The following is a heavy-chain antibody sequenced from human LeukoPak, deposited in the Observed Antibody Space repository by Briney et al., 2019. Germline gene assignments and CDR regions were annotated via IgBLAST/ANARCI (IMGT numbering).Heavy chain of an antibody. Sequence: PSETLSLTCIVSGGSISSGGYYWSWIRQHPGKGLEWIGYIYYSGSTYYNPSLKSRVTISVDASENQFSLKLNSVTAADTAVYYCARDGANGMDVWGQGTTVTVSS. V-gene: IGHV4-31*03. CDR3: ARDGANGMDV. CDR1: GGSISSGGYY. J-gene: IGHJ6*02. CDR2: IYYSGST. D-gene: IGHD3-16*01.